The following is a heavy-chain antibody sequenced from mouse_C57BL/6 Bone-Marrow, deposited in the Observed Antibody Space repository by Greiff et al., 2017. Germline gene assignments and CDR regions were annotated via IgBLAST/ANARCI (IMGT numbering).Heavy chain of an antibody. J-gene: IGHJ3*01. V-gene: IGHV14-4*01. CDR2: IDPENGDT. D-gene: IGHD2-3*01. CDR3: TRYDGYYEGWFAY. Sequence: EVQGVESGAELVRPGASVKLSCTASGFNIKDDYMHWVKQRPEQGLEWIGWIDPENGDTESASKLQGKATITADTSSNTAYLQLSSLTSEDTAVYYCTRYDGYYEGWFAYWGQGTLVTVSA. CDR1: GFNIKDDY.